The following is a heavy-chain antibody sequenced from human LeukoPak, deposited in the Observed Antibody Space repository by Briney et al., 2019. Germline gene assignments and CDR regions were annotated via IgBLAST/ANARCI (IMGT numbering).Heavy chain of an antibody. CDR3: ARGITMVRGVTRGNWFDP. V-gene: IGHV4-34*01. Sequence: SETLSLTCAVYGGSFSGYYWSWLRQPPGKGLEWIGEINHGGSTNYNPLLKSRVTISLDTSKNQFSLKLSSVTAADTAVYYCARGITMVRGVTRGNWFDPWGQGTLVTVSS. CDR2: INHGGST. D-gene: IGHD3-10*01. CDR1: GGSFSGYY. J-gene: IGHJ5*02.